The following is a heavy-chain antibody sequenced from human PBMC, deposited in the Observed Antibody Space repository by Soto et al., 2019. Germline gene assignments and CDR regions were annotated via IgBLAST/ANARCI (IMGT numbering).Heavy chain of an antibody. CDR1: GFTFSSYG. CDR3: AREDGGYGMDV. D-gene: IGHD3-10*01. CDR2: IWYDGSNK. J-gene: IGHJ6*02. Sequence: VQLVESGGGVVQPGRSLRLSCAASGFTFSSYGMHWVRQAPGKGLEWVAVIWYDGSNKYYADSVKGRFTISRDNSKNTLYLQMNSLRAEDTAVYYCAREDGGYGMDVWGQGTTVTVSS. V-gene: IGHV3-33*01.